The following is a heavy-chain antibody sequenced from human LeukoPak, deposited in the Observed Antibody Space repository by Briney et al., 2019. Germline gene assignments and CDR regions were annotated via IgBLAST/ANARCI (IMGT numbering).Heavy chain of an antibody. CDR2: ISSSSSYI. D-gene: IGHD3-3*01. Sequence: PGGSLRLSCAASGFTFSSYSMNWVRQAPGKGLERVSSISSSSSYIYYADSVKGRFTISRDNAKNSLYLQMNSLRAEDTAVYYCARGPVIMYYDFWSGYSNYMDAWGKGTTVTVSS. CDR1: GFTFSSYS. V-gene: IGHV3-21*01. J-gene: IGHJ6*03. CDR3: ARGPVIMYYDFWSGYSNYMDA.